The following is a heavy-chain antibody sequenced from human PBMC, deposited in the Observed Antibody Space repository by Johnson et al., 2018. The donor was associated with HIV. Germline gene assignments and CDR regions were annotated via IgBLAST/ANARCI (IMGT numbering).Heavy chain of an antibody. CDR1: GFTFSSYA. J-gene: IGHJ3*02. Sequence: VHLVESAGGVIKPGGSLSISCSATGFTFSSYAMSWVRQAPGKGLEWVSAISGSGGTTYYADSVKGRFPISSANSRNTLFLQMSSLRVDDTALYFCVKENHFYDSSGDPSDAFDMWGQGTRVTVSS. V-gene: IGHV3-23*04. CDR2: ISGSGGTT. D-gene: IGHD3-22*01. CDR3: VKENHFYDSSGDPSDAFDM.